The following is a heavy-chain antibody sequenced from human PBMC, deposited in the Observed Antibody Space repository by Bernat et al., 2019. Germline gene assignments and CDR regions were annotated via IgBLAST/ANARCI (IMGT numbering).Heavy chain of an antibody. Sequence: QVQLVESGGGLVKPGGSLRLSCAASGFTFSDYYMSWIRQAPGKGLEWVSYISSSSSYTNYADSVKGRFTISRDNAKNSLYLQMNSLRAEDTAVYYCARWIVATMMEYYYYGMDVWGQGTTVTVSS. D-gene: IGHD5-12*01. CDR2: ISSSSSYT. J-gene: IGHJ6*02. CDR3: ARWIVATMMEYYYYGMDV. V-gene: IGHV3-11*05. CDR1: GFTFSDYY.